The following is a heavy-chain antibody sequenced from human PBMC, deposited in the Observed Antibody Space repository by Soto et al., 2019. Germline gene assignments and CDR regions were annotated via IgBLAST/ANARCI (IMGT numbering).Heavy chain of an antibody. J-gene: IGHJ5*02. Sequence: SLPLSVPYTVSGGSIIGGDYSWSWVRQSPGKGLEWIGHIYNSGITYYNPSLKSRVVISIDTSRNQFSLRLNSLTAADRAVYFCARGVTVFGLVSRFWFDPWGQGTVVTVSS. D-gene: IGHD3-3*01. CDR3: ARGVTVFGLVSRFWFDP. V-gene: IGHV4-30-4*01. CDR1: GGSIIGGDYS. CDR2: IYNSGIT.